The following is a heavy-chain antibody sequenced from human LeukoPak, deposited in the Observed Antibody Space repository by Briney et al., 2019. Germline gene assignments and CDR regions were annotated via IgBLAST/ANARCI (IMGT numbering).Heavy chain of an antibody. V-gene: IGHV4-34*01. J-gene: IGHJ3*02. CDR3: ARVMYPQFSAFDI. CDR1: GGSFSGYY. D-gene: IGHD2-8*01. Sequence: SETLSLTCAVYGGSFSGYYWSWIRQPPGKGLEWIGEINHSGSTNYNPSLKSRVTISVDTSKNQFSLKLSSVTAADTAVYYCARVMYPQFSAFDIWGQGTMVTVSS. CDR2: INHSGST.